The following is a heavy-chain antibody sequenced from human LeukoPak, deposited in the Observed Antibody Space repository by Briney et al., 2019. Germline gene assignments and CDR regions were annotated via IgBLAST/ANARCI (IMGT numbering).Heavy chain of an antibody. CDR3: ARDHEYGVYNRFEP. CDR1: GDSITTGNYY. D-gene: IGHD4-17*01. CDR2: TSTSGST. Sequence: PSETLSLTCTVSGDSITTGNYYWSWIRQPAGMGLEWIGRTSTSGSTNYNPSLKSRVTISVDTSKNQLSLKLSSVTAADTALYYCARDHEYGVYNRFEPWGQGTLVTVSS. J-gene: IGHJ5*02. V-gene: IGHV4-61*02.